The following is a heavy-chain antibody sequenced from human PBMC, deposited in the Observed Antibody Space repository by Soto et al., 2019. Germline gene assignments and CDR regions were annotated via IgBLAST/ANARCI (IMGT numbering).Heavy chain of an antibody. J-gene: IGHJ6*03. CDR3: AIGPAIFGVVASYYYYYMDV. CDR2: ISAYNGNT. D-gene: IGHD3-3*01. CDR1: GYTFTSYG. Sequence: ASVKVSCKASGYTFTSYGIIWVRQAPGQGLEWMGWISAYNGNTNYAQKLQGRVTMTTDTSTSTAYMELRSLRSDDTAVYYCAIGPAIFGVVASYYYYYMDVWGKGTTVTVSS. V-gene: IGHV1-18*01.